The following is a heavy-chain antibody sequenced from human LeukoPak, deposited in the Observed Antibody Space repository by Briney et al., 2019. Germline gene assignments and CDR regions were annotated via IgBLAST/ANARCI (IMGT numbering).Heavy chain of an antibody. CDR1: GGTFSSYA. V-gene: IGHV1-69*13. Sequence: RASVKVSCKASGGTFSSYAISWVRQAPGQGLEWMGGIIPIFGTANYAQKFQGRVTITADESTSTAYMELSSLRSEDTAVYYCARGGDYEYFQHWGQGTLVTVSS. CDR2: IIPIFGTA. J-gene: IGHJ1*01. D-gene: IGHD4-17*01. CDR3: ARGGDYEYFQH.